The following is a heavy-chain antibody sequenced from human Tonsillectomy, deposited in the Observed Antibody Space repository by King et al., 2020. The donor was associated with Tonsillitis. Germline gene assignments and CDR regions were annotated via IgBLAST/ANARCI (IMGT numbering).Heavy chain of an antibody. Sequence: EVQLVESGGGLVQPGGSLRLSCAASGFTFSSYAMSWVRQAPGKGLEWVSASSGSGGSTYYADSVKGRFTISRDNSKNTLYLQMNSLRAEDTAVYYCAKITYYDFWSGYCEFDYWAREPWSPSPQ. CDR3: AKITYYDFWSGYCEFDY. V-gene: IGHV3-23*04. D-gene: IGHD3-3*01. J-gene: IGHJ4*02. CDR2: SSGSGGST. CDR1: GFTFSSYA.